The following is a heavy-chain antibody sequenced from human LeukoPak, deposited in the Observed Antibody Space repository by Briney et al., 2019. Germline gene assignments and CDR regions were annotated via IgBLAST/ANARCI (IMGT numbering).Heavy chain of an antibody. D-gene: IGHD2/OR15-2a*01. CDR3: ARREVETTFLYYYYMDI. J-gene: IGHJ6*03. CDR1: GGSFSDYY. Sequence: SETLSLTCAVYGGSFSDYYWNWIRQPPGKGLEWIGEIEHSGSTKYNPSLKSRVTISVDTSKNQFSLKLSSVTAADTAVYYCARREVETTFLYYYYMDIWGKGTTVTVSS. CDR2: IEHSGST. V-gene: IGHV4-34*01.